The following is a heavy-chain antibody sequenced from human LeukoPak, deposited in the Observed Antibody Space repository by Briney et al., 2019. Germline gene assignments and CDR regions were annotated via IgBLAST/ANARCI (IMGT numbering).Heavy chain of an antibody. D-gene: IGHD1-26*01. V-gene: IGHV3-66*01. CDR2: LYSGGNT. Sequence: GGSLRLSCAASGSTVSRNYWSWVRQAPGKGLGWVSVLYSGGNTYYADSVKGRFSISRDNSMNTLFLQMTSLRAEDTAVYYCAGGPWDFDYWGQGTQVTVSS. CDR1: GSTVSRNY. CDR3: AGGPWDFDY. J-gene: IGHJ4*02.